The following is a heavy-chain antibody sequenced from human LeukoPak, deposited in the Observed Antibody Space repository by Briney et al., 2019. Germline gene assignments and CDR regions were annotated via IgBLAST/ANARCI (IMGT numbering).Heavy chain of an antibody. J-gene: IGHJ4*02. CDR1: GITLSNYG. D-gene: IGHD3-22*01. Sequence: PGDSLKLSCKVSGITLSNYGISWVRQAPGKGLEWIAGISDSGGRTDYADSVKGRFTISRDNPKNTLYLQMNSLRAEDTAVYFCAKRGVVIRVILVGFHKEAYYFDSWGQGALVTVSS. CDR3: AKRGVVIRVILVGFHKEAYYFDS. V-gene: IGHV3-23*01. CDR2: ISDSGGRT.